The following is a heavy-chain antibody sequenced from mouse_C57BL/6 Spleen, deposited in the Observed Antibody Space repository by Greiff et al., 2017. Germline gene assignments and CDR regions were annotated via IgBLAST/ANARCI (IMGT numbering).Heavy chain of an antibody. CDR2: LNPNYGTT. CDR3: ARGTTVVATWDYFDY. D-gene: IGHD1-1*01. V-gene: IGHV1-39*01. Sequence: EVQLQQPGPELVKPGASVKISCKASGYSFTDYNMNWVKQSNGKSLEWIGELNPNYGTTSYTQKFTGKATLTVDQASSTAYMQLNSLTSEDSAVYYCARGTTVVATWDYFDYWGQGTTLTVAS. J-gene: IGHJ2*01. CDR1: GYSFTDYN.